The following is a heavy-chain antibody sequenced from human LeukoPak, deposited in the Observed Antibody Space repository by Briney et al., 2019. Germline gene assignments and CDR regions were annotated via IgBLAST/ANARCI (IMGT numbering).Heavy chain of an antibody. CDR3: ARGHYYGSGSYYTPDFDY. D-gene: IGHD3-10*01. J-gene: IGHJ4*02. CDR1: GFTFRNYG. V-gene: IGHV3-23*01. Sequence: GGSLRLSCAASGFTFRNYGMSWVRQAPGKGLEWVSVVSDSGSSAYYTDSVKGRFTISRDNAKNSLYLEMNSLRAEDTAVYYCARGHYYGSGSYYTPDFDYWGQGTLVTVSS. CDR2: VSDSGSSA.